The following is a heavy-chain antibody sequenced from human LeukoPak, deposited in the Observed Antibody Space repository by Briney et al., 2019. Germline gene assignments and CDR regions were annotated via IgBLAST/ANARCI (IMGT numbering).Heavy chain of an antibody. D-gene: IGHD1-1*01. J-gene: IGHJ4*02. CDR2: IYYSGSP. V-gene: IGHV4-39*01. CDR3: ATWRTAKTGFDY. CDR1: GGSISNNNYY. Sequence: SETMSLTCTVSGGSISNNNYYWAWIRQPPGKGLECIGSIYYSGSPYYNPSLKSRVTISVDTSKNQFSLRLSSVTAADTAVYYCATWRTAKTGFDYWGQGTLVTVSS.